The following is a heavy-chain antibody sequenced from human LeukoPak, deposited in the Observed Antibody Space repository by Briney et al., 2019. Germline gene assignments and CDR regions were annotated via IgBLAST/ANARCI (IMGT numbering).Heavy chain of an antibody. Sequence: SETLSLTCTVSGYSISSGYYWSWIRQPPGKGLEWIGYIYHSGSTYYNPSLKSRVTISVDRSKNQFSLKLSSVTAADTAVYYCARAPGRSTSPYYFDYWGQGTLVTVSS. CDR2: IYHSGST. D-gene: IGHD2-2*01. V-gene: IGHV4-38-2*02. CDR1: GYSISSGYY. J-gene: IGHJ4*02. CDR3: ARAPGRSTSPYYFDY.